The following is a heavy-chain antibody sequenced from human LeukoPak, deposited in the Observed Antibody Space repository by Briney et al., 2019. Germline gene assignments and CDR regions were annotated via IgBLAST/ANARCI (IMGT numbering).Heavy chain of an antibody. V-gene: IGHV3-33*03. J-gene: IGHJ4*02. CDR2: IWYDGSNK. CDR3: AKDRTRQAY. Sequence: GGSLRLSCAASGFTFSSYGMHWVRQAPGKGLEWVAVIWYDGSNKYYADSVKGRFTISRDNAKNSLYLQMNSLRAEDTAVYYCAKDRTRQAYWGQGTLVTVSS. D-gene: IGHD3-3*01. CDR1: GFTFSSYG.